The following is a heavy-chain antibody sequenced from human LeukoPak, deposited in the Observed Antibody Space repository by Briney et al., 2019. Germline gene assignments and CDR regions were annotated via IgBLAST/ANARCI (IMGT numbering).Heavy chain of an antibody. Sequence: ASVNVSCKSTGYTFTYHYIHLVRQVPGQELDWMGIINPSNGNTNYAQKFQGRVTMTRDTSTSTVYMELNSLGSEDTAVYYCARESDSGKDFDCWGQGTLITVSS. D-gene: IGHD1-26*01. CDR1: GYTFTYHY. CDR2: INPSNGNT. CDR3: ARESDSGKDFDC. J-gene: IGHJ4*02. V-gene: IGHV1-46*01.